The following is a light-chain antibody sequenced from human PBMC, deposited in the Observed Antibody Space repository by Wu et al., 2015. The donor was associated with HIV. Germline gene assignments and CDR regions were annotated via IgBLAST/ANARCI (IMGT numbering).Light chain of an antibody. CDR3: QQYNYLWT. CDR2: EAS. V-gene: IGKV1-5*03. J-gene: IGKJ1*01. CDR1: QNIDNW. Sequence: DIQMTQSPSTRSASVGDRVTITCRASQNIDNWLAWYQQKPGKAPKVLIYEASSLESGVSSRFSGSRSGTEFTLTISSLQPDDVGTYYCQQYNYLWTFGQRTKVEIK.